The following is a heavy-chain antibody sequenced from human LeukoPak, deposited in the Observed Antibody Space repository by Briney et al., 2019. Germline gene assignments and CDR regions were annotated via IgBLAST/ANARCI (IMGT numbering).Heavy chain of an antibody. V-gene: IGHV3-30*02. D-gene: IGHD6-25*01. CDR1: GFTFSSFG. CDR2: IRYDGSNK. J-gene: IGHJ5*02. CDR3: AKKREAAFYNWFDP. Sequence: GGSLRLSCAASGFTFSSFGMHWVRQAPGKGLEWVAYIRYDGSNKNYADSLEGRFTISRDNSKNALYLQIDSLRPEDTAVYYCAKKREAAFYNWFDPWGRGALVTVSS.